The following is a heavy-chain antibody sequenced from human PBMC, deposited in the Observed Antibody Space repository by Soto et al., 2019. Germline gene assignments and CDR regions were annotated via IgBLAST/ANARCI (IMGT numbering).Heavy chain of an antibody. CDR2: ISSSSSYI. CDR1: GFTFSSYS. Sequence: GGSLRLSCAASGFTFSSYSMNWVRQAPGKGLEWVSSISSSSSYIYYADSVKGRFTISRDNAKNSLYLQVNSLRAEDTAVYYCTTDSYITIVIIRFDYWGHGTLVTVSS. J-gene: IGHJ4*01. V-gene: IGHV3-21*01. D-gene: IGHD3-16*02. CDR3: TTDSYITIVIIRFDY.